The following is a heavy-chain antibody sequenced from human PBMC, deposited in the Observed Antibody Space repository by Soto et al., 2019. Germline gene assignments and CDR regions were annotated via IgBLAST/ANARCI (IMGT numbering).Heavy chain of an antibody. J-gene: IGHJ5*02. CDR3: AHYVSTSPAGWFAP. V-gene: IGHV2-5*02. Sequence: QITLKESGPTLVKPTQTLTLTCTFSGLSLSTSGEAVGWIRQPPGKALEWLALIYWDDDKRYNPTLKTRLTSTKDTSKSQVVLTLTNMDPVDTTSYYCAHYVSTSPAGWFAPWGQGILVTVSP. CDR1: GLSLSTSGEA. CDR2: IYWDDDK. D-gene: IGHD3-10*02.